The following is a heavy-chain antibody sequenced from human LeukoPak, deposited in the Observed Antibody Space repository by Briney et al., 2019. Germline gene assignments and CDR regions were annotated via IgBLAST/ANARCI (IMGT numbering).Heavy chain of an antibody. J-gene: IGHJ6*02. V-gene: IGHV4-61*08. CDR2: IYYSGST. D-gene: IGHD2/OR15-2a*01. CDR1: GGSISSGGYY. CDR3: ARDANRGMDV. Sequence: PSETLSLTCTVSGGSISSGGYYWSWIRQPPGKGLEWIGYIYYSGSTNYNPSLKSRVTISVDTSKNQFSLKLSSVTAADTAVYYCARDANRGMDVWGQGTTVTVSS.